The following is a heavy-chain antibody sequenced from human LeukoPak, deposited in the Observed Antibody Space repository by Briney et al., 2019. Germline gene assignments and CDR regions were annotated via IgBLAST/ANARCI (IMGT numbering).Heavy chain of an antibody. CDR3: ARGKGGGDY. CDR2: ISSSGSAI. J-gene: IGHJ4*02. D-gene: IGHD3-16*01. Sequence: PGGSLRLSCAASGFTFSSYEMNWVRQAPGKGLDWVSYISSSGSAIYYADSVRGRFTISRDNAKNSLYLQMNSLRAEDTAVYYCARGKGGGDYWGQGTLVTVSS. CDR1: GFTFSSYE. V-gene: IGHV3-48*03.